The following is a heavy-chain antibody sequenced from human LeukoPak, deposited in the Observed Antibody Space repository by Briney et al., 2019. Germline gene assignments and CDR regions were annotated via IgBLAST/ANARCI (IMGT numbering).Heavy chain of an antibody. V-gene: IGHV3-23*01. CDR1: GFTFSSYS. CDR3: ARGYSGEYGMDV. J-gene: IGHJ6*02. Sequence: GGSLRLSCAASGFTFSSYSMNWVRQAPGKGLEWVSAISGSGATTHYADSEQGRFTISRDNSKNTLSLQMNSLRADDTAVYYCARGYSGEYGMDVWGQGTTVTVAS. D-gene: IGHD5-12*01. CDR2: ISGSGATT.